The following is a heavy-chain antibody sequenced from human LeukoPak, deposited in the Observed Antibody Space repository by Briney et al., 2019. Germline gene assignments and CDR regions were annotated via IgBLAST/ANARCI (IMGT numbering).Heavy chain of an antibody. J-gene: IGHJ4*02. CDR1: GDSITSDY. Sequence: SETLSLTCTVSGDSITSDYWSWIRQPAGKGLEWIGYVNYSGTTNYNPSLKSRVTISVDTSKNQFSLKLSSVTAADTAVYYCARGPSGSYSRWFDFWGQGTLVTVSS. V-gene: IGHV4-59*01. CDR3: ARGPSGSYSRWFDF. CDR2: VNYSGTT. D-gene: IGHD1-26*01.